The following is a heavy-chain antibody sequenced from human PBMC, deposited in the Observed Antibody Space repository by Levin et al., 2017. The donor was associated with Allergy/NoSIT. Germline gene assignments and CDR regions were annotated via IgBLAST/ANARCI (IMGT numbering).Heavy chain of an antibody. CDR2: ISYDGSNK. V-gene: IGHV3-30*18. CDR1: GFTFSSYG. J-gene: IGHJ5*02. CDR3: AKDNQYGDYGPWFDP. Sequence: GGSLRLSCAASGFTFSSYGMHWVRQAPGKGLEWVAVISYDGSNKYYADSVKGRFTISRDNSKNTLYLQMNSLRAEDTAVYYCAKDNQYGDYGPWFDPWGQGTLVTVSS. D-gene: IGHD4-17*01.